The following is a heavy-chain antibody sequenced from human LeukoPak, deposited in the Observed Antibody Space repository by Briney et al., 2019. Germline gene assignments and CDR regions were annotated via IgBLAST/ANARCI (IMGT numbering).Heavy chain of an antibody. CDR1: GGSFSGYY. J-gene: IGHJ5*02. V-gene: IGHV4-34*01. Sequence: SETLSLTCAVYGGSFSGYYWSWIRQPPGKGLEWIGEINHSGSTNYNPSLKSRVTISVDTSKNQFSLKLSSVTAADTAVYYCARGRRGDPWGQGTLVTVSS. CDR3: ARGRRGDP. CDR2: INHSGST.